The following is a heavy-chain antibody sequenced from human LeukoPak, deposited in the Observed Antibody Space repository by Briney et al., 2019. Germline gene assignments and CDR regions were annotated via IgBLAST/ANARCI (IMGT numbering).Heavy chain of an antibody. CDR3: ARDSPPGPFDI. Sequence: PSETLSLTCTVSGGSVSSGNYYWSWIRQPPGKGLEWIGYIYYSGSTKNSPSLKSRVTISVNTSKNQFSLKVSSVTAADTAVYYCARDSPPGPFDIWGQGAMVTVSS. J-gene: IGHJ3*02. V-gene: IGHV4-61*01. CDR1: GGSVSSGNYY. CDR2: IYYSGST.